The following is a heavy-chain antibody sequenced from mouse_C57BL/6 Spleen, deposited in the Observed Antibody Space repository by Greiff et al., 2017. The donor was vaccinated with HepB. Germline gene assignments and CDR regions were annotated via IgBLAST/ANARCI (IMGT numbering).Heavy chain of an antibody. J-gene: IGHJ2*01. CDR2: INPGSGGT. Sequence: QVQLKESGAELVRPGTSVKVSCKASGYAFTNYLIEWVKQRPGQGLEWIGVINPGSGGTNYNEKFKGKATLTADKSSSTAYMQLSSLTSEDSAVYFCARSRAVITTVRGYFDYWGQGTTLTVSS. V-gene: IGHV1-54*01. D-gene: IGHD1-1*01. CDR1: GYAFTNYL. CDR3: ARSRAVITTVRGYFDY.